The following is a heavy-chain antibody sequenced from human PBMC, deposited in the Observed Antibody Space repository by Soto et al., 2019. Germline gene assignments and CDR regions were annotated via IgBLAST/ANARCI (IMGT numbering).Heavy chain of an antibody. V-gene: IGHV4-30-4*01. CDR2: IYYSGST. CDR1: GGSISSGGYY. CDR3: ARDRYYYYGMDV. J-gene: IGHJ6*02. Sequence: SETLSLTCTVSGGSISSGGYYGSWILQPPGKGLEWIGYIYYSGSTYYNPSLKSRVTISVDTSKNQFSLKLSSVTAADTAVYYCARDRYYYYGMDVWGQGTTVTVSS.